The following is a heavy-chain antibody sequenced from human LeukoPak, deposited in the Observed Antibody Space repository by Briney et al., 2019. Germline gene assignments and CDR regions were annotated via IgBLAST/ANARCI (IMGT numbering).Heavy chain of an antibody. CDR2: IIPILGIA. V-gene: IGHV1-69*04. D-gene: IGHD1-26*01. CDR1: GGTFSSYA. CDR3: ASLAQNSGGYKDY. J-gene: IGHJ4*02. Sequence: GASVKVSCKASGGTFSSYAISWVRQAPGQGLEWMGRIIPILGIANYAQKFQGRVTITADKSTSTAYMELSSLRSEDTAVYYCASLAQNSGGYKDYWGQGTLVTVSS.